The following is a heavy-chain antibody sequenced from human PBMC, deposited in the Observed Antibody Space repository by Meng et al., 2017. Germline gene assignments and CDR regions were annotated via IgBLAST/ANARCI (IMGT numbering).Heavy chain of an antibody. J-gene: IGHJ1*01. D-gene: IGHD2-15*01. Sequence: QMQLQESGPGLAKPSGTLSLTCAVSGGSFSSGNWWGWVRQPPGKGLEWIGEIFHTGNTNYNPSLQSRVSLSIDKSKSQFSLKMISVTAADTAIYYCVNYCSGGKCSPNEKTQHWGQGTLVTVSS. CDR3: VNYCSGGKCSPNEKTQH. CDR2: IFHTGNT. V-gene: IGHV4-4*02. CDR1: GGSFSSGNW.